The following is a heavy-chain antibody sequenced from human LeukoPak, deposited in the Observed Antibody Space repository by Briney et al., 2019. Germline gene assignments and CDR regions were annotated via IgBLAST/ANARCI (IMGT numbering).Heavy chain of an antibody. J-gene: IGHJ5*02. V-gene: IGHV4-59*01. CDR2: SYYSGST. CDR3: ARALAYYDFWSGTNWLDP. CDR1: GGSISRYY. D-gene: IGHD3-3*01. Sequence: SETLSLTCTLSGGSISRYYWSWIRQPPGRGREWIGYSYYSGSTNYNPSRKSRVTLPVDKPKKQFPLKLSSVTAADTAVYYCARALAYYDFWSGTNWLDPWGQGTVVTVSS.